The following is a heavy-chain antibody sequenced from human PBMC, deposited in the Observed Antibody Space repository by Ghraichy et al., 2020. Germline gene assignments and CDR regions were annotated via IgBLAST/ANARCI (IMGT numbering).Heavy chain of an antibody. CDR1: GFTFSNAW. Sequence: GWSLRLSCAASGFTFSNAWMSWVRQAPGKGLEWVGRIKSKTDGGTTDYAAPVKGRFTISRDDSKNTLYLQMNSLKTEDTAVYYCTTDHVWLRSRYYYYGMDVWGQGTTVTVSS. CDR3: TTDHVWLRSRYYYYGMDV. J-gene: IGHJ6*02. D-gene: IGHD5-12*01. V-gene: IGHV3-15*01. CDR2: IKSKTDGGTT.